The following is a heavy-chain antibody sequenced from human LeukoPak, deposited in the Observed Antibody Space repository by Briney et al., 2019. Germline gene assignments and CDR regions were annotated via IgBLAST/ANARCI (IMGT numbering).Heavy chain of an antibody. CDR3: ARGQDDYGDYCFDY. V-gene: IGHV4-34*01. J-gene: IGHJ4*02. Sequence: SETLSLTCAVYGGSFSGYYWSWIRQPPGKGPEWIGETNHSGSTNYNPSLKSRVTISVDTSKNQFSLKLSSVTAADTAVYYCARGQDDYGDYCFDYWGQGTLVTVSS. CDR1: GGSFSGYY. CDR2: TNHSGST. D-gene: IGHD4-17*01.